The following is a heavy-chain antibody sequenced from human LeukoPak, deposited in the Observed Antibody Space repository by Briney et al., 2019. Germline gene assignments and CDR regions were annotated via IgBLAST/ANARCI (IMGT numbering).Heavy chain of an antibody. CDR3: ARDPYYDSSGSFDY. J-gene: IGHJ4*02. CDR1: GGSFGGYY. D-gene: IGHD3-22*01. Sequence: PSETLSLTCAVYGGSFGGYYWSWIRQPPGKGLEWIGEINHSGSTNYNPSLKSRVTISVDTSKNQFSLKLSSVTAADTAVYYCARDPYYDSSGSFDYWGQGTLVTVSS. V-gene: IGHV4-34*01. CDR2: INHSGST.